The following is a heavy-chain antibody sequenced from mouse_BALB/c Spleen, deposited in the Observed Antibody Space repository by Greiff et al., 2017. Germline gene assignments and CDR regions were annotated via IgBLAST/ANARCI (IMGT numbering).Heavy chain of an antibody. V-gene: IGHV1-87*01. CDR1: GYTFTSYW. CDR3: ARGTYGSSAWFAY. Sequence: QVQLQQSGAELARPGASVKLSCKASGYTFTSYWMQWVKQRPGQGLEWIGAIYPGDGDTRYTQKFKGKATLTADKSSSTAYMQLSSLASEDSAVYYCARGTYGSSAWFAYWGQGTLVTVSA. J-gene: IGHJ3*01. D-gene: IGHD1-1*01. CDR2: IYPGDGDT.